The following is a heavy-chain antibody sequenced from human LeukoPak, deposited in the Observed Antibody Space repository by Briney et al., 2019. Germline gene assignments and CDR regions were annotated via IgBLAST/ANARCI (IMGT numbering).Heavy chain of an antibody. D-gene: IGHD3-22*01. V-gene: IGHV3-7*01. Sequence: GGSLRLSCAVSGFTFSNFCTTWIRQAPGKGLEWVANIKQDGIEKYYVDSVEGRFTVSRDNTKNTLFLQMDSLRAEDTAVYYCARGSSGYYCDHFQTWGQGSLVTVSS. CDR1: GFTFSNFC. CDR2: IKQDGIEK. J-gene: IGHJ1*01. CDR3: ARGSSGYYCDHFQT.